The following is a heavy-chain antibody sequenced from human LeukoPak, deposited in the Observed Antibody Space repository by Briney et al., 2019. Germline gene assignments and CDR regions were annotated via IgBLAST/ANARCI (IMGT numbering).Heavy chain of an antibody. J-gene: IGHJ4*02. CDR2: IYYSGRT. D-gene: IGHD4-17*01. CDR1: GGSISSGGYY. Sequence: SETLSLTCTVSGGSISSGGYYWSWIRQHPGKGLEWIGYIYYSGRTYYNPSLKSRVTISVETSKNQFSMKLSSVTAADTAVYYCARAGYGEGEYLDYWGQGTLVTVSS. V-gene: IGHV4-31*03. CDR3: ARAGYGEGEYLDY.